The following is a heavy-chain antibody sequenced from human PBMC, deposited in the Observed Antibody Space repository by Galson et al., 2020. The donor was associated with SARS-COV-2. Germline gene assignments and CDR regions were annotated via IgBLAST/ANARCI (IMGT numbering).Heavy chain of an antibody. D-gene: IGHD1-26*01. CDR3: ARGERDGKSVGAFDF. V-gene: IGHV4-61*09. J-gene: IGHJ3*01. Sequence: TLSLTCTVSGGSISSGSYYWSWIRQPAGKGLEWIGHIYTSGSTSYNPSLKSRVTISVDTSKNQFSLMLNSVTAADTAVYYCARGERDGKSVGAFDFWGQGTMVTVSS. CDR1: GGSISSGSYY. CDR2: IYTSGST.